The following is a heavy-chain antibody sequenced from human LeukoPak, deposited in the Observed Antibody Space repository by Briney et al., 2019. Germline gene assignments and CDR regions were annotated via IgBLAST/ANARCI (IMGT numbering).Heavy chain of an antibody. V-gene: IGHV3-53*04. CDR2: IYSGGST. CDR1: GFTVSSNY. Sequence: QPGGSLRLSCAASGFTVSSNYMSWVRQAPGKGLEWVSVIYSGGSTYYADSVKGRFTISRHNSKNTLYLQMNSLRAEDTAVYYCARAVKPSPEDLYGMDVWGQGTTVTVSS. J-gene: IGHJ6*02. D-gene: IGHD1-14*01. CDR3: ARAVKPSPEDLYGMDV.